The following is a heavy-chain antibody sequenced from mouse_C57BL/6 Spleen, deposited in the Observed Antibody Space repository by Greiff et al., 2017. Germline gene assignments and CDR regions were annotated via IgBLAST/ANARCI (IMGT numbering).Heavy chain of an antibody. CDR2: IHPNSGST. D-gene: IGHD2-3*01. CDR3: ARGYGYYPEMMDY. J-gene: IGHJ4*01. CDR1: GYTFTSYW. V-gene: IGHV1-64*01. Sequence: QVQLKQPGAELVKPGASVKLSCKASGYTFTSYWMHWVKQRPGQGLEWIGMIHPNSGSTNYNEKFKSKATLTVDKSSSTAYMQLSSLTSEDSAFYYGARGYGYYPEMMDYWGQGTTVTVSS.